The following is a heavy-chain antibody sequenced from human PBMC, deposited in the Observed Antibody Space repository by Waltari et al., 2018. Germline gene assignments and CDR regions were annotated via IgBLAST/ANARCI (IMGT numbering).Heavy chain of an antibody. J-gene: IGHJ5*02. V-gene: IGHV1-2*06. Sequence: QVQLVQSGAEVKKPGASVKVSCKASGYTFTGYYLHWVRQAPGQGLEWMGRINPNSGGTNYAQKFQGRVTMTRDTSISTAYMELSRLRSDDTAVYYCARASVAGTNWFDPWGQGTLVTVSS. CDR2: INPNSGGT. CDR3: ARASVAGTNWFDP. D-gene: IGHD6-19*01. CDR1: GYTFTGYY.